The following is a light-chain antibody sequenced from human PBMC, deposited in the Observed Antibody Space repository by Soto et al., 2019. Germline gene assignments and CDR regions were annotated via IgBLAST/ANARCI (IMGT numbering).Light chain of an antibody. CDR3: QQLNSYPRGLT. J-gene: IGKJ4*01. CDR1: QGISSY. V-gene: IGKV1-9*01. Sequence: DIQLTQSPSFLSASVGDRVTITCRASQGISSYLDWYQQKPGKAPKLLIYAASTLQSGVPSRFSGSGSGTEFTLTIISLQPEDFATYYCQQLNSYPRGLTFGGGTKVEIK. CDR2: AAS.